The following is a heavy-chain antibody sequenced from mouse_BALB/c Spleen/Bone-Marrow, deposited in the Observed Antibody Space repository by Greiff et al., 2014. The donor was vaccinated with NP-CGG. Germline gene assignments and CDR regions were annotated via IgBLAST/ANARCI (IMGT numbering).Heavy chain of an antibody. J-gene: IGHJ1*01. V-gene: IGHV7-3*02. CDR2: ISNKANGYTT. CDR3: ARDKNYGSYWYFDV. CDR1: GFTFTDYY. D-gene: IGHD2-1*01. Sequence: VQLKESXGGLVQPGGSLRLSCATSGFTFTDYYMSWVRQPPGKALEWLGFISNKANGYTTEYSASVKGRFTISRDNSQSILYLQMNTLRAEDSATYYCARDKNYGSYWYFDVWGAGTTVTVSS.